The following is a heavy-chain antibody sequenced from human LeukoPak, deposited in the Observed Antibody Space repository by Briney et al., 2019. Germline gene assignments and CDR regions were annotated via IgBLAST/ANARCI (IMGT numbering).Heavy chain of an antibody. V-gene: IGHV1-24*01. Sequence: ASVKVSCKASGYTLTELSMHWVRQAPGKGLEWMGGFDPEDGETIYAQKFQGRVTMTEDTSTDTAYMELSSLRSEDTAVYYCATGVAGGNWFDPWGQGTLVTVSS. CDR3: ATGVAGGNWFDP. J-gene: IGHJ5*02. CDR1: GYTLTELS. D-gene: IGHD6-19*01. CDR2: FDPEDGET.